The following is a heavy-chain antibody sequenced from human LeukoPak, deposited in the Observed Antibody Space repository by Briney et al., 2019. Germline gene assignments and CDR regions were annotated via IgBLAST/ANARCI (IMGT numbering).Heavy chain of an antibody. CDR3: TRTYDFWSGYHDY. J-gene: IGHJ4*02. Sequence: PGGSLRLSCTASGFTFGDYAMSWVRQAPGKGLEWVGFIRSKAYGGTTEYAASVKGRITISRDDSKSIAYLQMNSLKTEDTAVYYCTRTYDFWSGYHDYWGQGTLVTVSS. V-gene: IGHV3-49*04. CDR1: GFTFGDYA. CDR2: IRSKAYGGTT. D-gene: IGHD3-3*01.